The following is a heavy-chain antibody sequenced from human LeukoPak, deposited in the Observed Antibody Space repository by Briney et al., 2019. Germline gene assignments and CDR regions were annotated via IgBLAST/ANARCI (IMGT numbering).Heavy chain of an antibody. J-gene: IGHJ4*02. CDR2: ISYDGSNK. CDR1: GFTFSSYA. CDR3: ARGWQQLPRVLRAYYFDY. D-gene: IGHD6-13*01. Sequence: GGSLRPSCAASGFTFSSYAMHWVRQAPGKGLEWVAVISYDGSNKYYADSVKGRFTISRDNSKNTLYLQMNSLRAEDTAVYYCARGWQQLPRVLRAYYFDYWGQGTLVTVSS. V-gene: IGHV3-30-3*01.